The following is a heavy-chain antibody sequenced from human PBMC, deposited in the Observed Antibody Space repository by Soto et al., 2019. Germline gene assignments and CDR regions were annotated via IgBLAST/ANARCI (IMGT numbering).Heavy chain of an antibody. CDR1: GGSISSGGYY. CDR3: ARHHTRGAGPARRDTCFDT. CDR2: IYYSGST. J-gene: IGHJ5*02. V-gene: IGHV4-31*03. Sequence: PSETLSLTCTVSGGSISSGGYYWSWIRQHPGKGLEWIGYIYYSGSTYYNPSLKSRVTISVDTSKNQFSLKLSSVTAADTAVYYCARHHTRGAGPARRDTCFDTWGQGTLVTVSS. D-gene: IGHD3-10*01.